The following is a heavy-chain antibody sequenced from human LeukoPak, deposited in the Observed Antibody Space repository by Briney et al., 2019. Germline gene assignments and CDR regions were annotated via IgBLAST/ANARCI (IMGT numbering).Heavy chain of an antibody. CDR1: GYTFTGYY. D-gene: IGHD2-15*01. CDR2: INPNSGGT. Sequence: ASVKVSCKASGYTFTGYYMHWVRQAPGQGLEWMGWINPNSGGTNYAQKFQGRVTMTRDTSISTAYMELSRLRSDDTAVYYCARVCGGSCYYYYGMDVCGQGTTVTVSS. CDR3: ARVCGGSCYYYYGMDV. V-gene: IGHV1-2*02. J-gene: IGHJ6*02.